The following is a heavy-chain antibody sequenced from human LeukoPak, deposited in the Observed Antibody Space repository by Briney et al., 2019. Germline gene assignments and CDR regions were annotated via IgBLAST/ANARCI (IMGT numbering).Heavy chain of an antibody. Sequence: PGGSLRLSYAPSGYTFSSYGMLWVRQAPGKGLEWVAVIWYDGSNKYYADSVKGRFTISRDNSKNTLYLQMNSLRAEDTAVYYCARDLCSDVDTAMVGYWGQGTLVTVSS. V-gene: IGHV3-33*01. J-gene: IGHJ4*02. CDR2: IWYDGSNK. CDR3: ARDLCSDVDTAMVGY. D-gene: IGHD5-18*01. CDR1: GYTFSSYG.